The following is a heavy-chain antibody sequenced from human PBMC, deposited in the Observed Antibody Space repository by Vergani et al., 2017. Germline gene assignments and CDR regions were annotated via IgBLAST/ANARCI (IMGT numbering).Heavy chain of an antibody. D-gene: IGHD3-22*01. Sequence: EVQLLESGGNLVQPGGSLRLSCAASGFTFTNFAMTWVRQAPGEGLEWVSGISGSGGFTYYADSVEGRFTISRDNSKNTMFLQMNNLRAEDTAVYYCAKDNVPGYYDSSGYWDDWGQGTLVTVSS. CDR3: AKDNVPGYYDSSGYWDD. V-gene: IGHV3-23*01. CDR1: GFTFTNFA. CDR2: ISGSGGFT. J-gene: IGHJ4*02.